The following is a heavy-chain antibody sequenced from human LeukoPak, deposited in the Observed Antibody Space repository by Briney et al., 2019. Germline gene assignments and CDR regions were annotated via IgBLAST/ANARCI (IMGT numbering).Heavy chain of an antibody. V-gene: IGHV4-39*07. D-gene: IGHD3-16*01. J-gene: IGHJ4*02. CDR1: GGSISSSSYY. Sequence: NPSETLSLTCTVSGGSISSSSYYWGWIRQPPGKGLEWIGNIYYSGSTYYNPSLKSRVTISVDTSKTQFSLKLSSVTAADTAVYYCARARLYHFSIDYWGQGILVTVSS. CDR2: IYYSGST. CDR3: ARARLYHFSIDY.